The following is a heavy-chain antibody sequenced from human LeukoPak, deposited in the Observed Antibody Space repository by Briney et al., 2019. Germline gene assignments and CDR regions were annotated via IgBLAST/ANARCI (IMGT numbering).Heavy chain of an antibody. Sequence: ASVKVSCKASGYTFTGYYMHWVRQAPGQGLEWMGWINPNSGGTNYAQKFQGRVTMTRDTSISTAYMELSRLRSDDTAVYYCARNRDSSGYYAVLDYWGQGTLVTVSS. V-gene: IGHV1-2*02. J-gene: IGHJ4*02. D-gene: IGHD3-22*01. CDR3: ARNRDSSGYYAVLDY. CDR1: GYTFTGYY. CDR2: INPNSGGT.